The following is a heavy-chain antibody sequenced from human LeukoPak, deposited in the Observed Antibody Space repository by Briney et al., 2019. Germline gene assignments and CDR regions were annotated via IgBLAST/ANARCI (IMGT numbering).Heavy chain of an antibody. D-gene: IGHD7-27*01. CDR1: GFTFSGYG. Sequence: TGGSLRLSCAASGFTFSGYGMHWVRQAPGKGLEGVAFIRYDGSNKYYADSVKGRFTISRDNSKNTLYLQMNSLRAEDTAVYYCAKDLGWARDYYYMDVWGKGTTVTVSS. V-gene: IGHV3-30*02. CDR2: IRYDGSNK. CDR3: AKDLGWARDYYYMDV. J-gene: IGHJ6*03.